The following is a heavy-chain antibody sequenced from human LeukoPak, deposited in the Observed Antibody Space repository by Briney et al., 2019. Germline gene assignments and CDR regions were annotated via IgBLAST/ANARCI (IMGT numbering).Heavy chain of an antibody. D-gene: IGHD6-6*01. CDR1: GFTFSSYA. CDR3: ARDGIAARPGEEGSFPDY. CDR2: ISSNGGST. J-gene: IGHJ4*02. Sequence: GGSLRLSCAASGFTFSSYAMHWVRQAPGKGLEYVSAISSNGGSTYYANSVKGRFTISRDNSKNTLYLQMGSLRAEDMAVYYCARDGIAARPGEEGSFPDYWGQGTLVTVSS. V-gene: IGHV3-64*01.